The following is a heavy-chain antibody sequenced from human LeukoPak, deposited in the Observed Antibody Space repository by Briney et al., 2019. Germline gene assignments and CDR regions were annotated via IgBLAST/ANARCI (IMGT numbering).Heavy chain of an antibody. CDR2: IYHTGST. Sequence: PSETLSLTCAAYGGSFSGYYWRWIRQPPGKGLEWIGSIYHTGSTYFNPSLKSRVTMSVDTSKNKFSLKVSSVTAADTAAYYCARLDRTGWPFDYWGQGTLVTVSS. CDR3: ARLDRTGWPFDY. V-gene: IGHV4-34*01. CDR1: GGSFSGYY. D-gene: IGHD6-19*01. J-gene: IGHJ4*02.